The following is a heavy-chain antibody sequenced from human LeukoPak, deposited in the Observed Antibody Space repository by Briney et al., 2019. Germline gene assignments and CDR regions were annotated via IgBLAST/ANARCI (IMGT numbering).Heavy chain of an antibody. Sequence: GASVKVSCKASGYNFISYYMHWVRQAPGQGLEWMGIINPSGGSTSYAQKFQDRVTMTRDTSTSTVYMELSGLKSEDTAVYYCAREDVVLVDAVRYYYYGMDVWGQGTTVTVSS. CDR2: INPSGGST. CDR1: GYNFISYY. CDR3: AREDVVLVDAVRYYYYGMDV. V-gene: IGHV1-46*01. D-gene: IGHD2-8*01. J-gene: IGHJ6*02.